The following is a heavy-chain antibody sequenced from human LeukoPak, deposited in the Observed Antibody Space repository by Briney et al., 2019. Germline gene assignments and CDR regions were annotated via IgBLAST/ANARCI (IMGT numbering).Heavy chain of an antibody. V-gene: IGHV3-7*01. D-gene: IGHD2-2*01. CDR1: GFTFSSYW. CDR2: IKQDGSEK. J-gene: IGHJ6*02. Sequence: GGSLRLSCAASGFTFSSYWMSWVRQAPGKGLEWVANIKQDGSEKYYVHSVKGRFTISRDNAKNSLYLQMNSLRAEDTAVYYCAKDTGFCSSTSCSYGAYYYYYGMDVWGQGTTVTVSS. CDR3: AKDTGFCSSTSCSYGAYYYYYGMDV.